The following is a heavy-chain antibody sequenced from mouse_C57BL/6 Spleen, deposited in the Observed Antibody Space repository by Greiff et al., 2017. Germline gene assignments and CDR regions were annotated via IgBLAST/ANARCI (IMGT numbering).Heavy chain of an antibody. D-gene: IGHD2-14*01. Sequence: VQLQQSGPELVKPGASVKISCKASGYTFTDYYMNWVKQSPGKSLEWIGDINPNNGGTSYNQKFKGKATLTVDNSSSTAYMERRSLTSEDSAVYYCARRNCDRSSFDYWGQGTTLTVSS. CDR1: GYTFTDYY. V-gene: IGHV1-26*01. J-gene: IGHJ2*01. CDR2: INPNNGGT. CDR3: ARRNCDRSSFDY.